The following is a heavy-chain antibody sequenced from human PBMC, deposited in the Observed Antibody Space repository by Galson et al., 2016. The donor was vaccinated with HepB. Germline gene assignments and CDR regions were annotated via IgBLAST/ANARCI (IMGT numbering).Heavy chain of an antibody. Sequence: SLRLSCAASGFTFSDFGMHWVRQAPGKGLEWVAVIYYDGSDKFYAESVKGRFTISRDNSKNTLYLQMNSLRAEDTAVYYCARDLNNSGPLASDYWGQGTLVTVSS. V-gene: IGHV3-33*01. J-gene: IGHJ4*02. CDR3: ARDLNNSGPLASDY. CDR1: GFTFSDFG. D-gene: IGHD3-10*01. CDR2: IYYDGSDK.